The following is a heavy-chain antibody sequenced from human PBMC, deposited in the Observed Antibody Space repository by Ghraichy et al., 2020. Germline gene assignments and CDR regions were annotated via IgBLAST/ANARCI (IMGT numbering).Heavy chain of an antibody. J-gene: IGHJ4*02. D-gene: IGHD5-18*01. CDR2: ISGSGGST. Sequence: ETLSLTCAASGFTFSSYAMSWVRQAPGKGLEWVSAISGSGGSTYYADSVKGRFTISRDNSKNTLYLQMNSLRAEDTAVYYCAKEGYSYEGPMHYWGQGTLVTVSS. CDR3: AKEGYSYEGPMHY. V-gene: IGHV3-23*01. CDR1: GFTFSSYA.